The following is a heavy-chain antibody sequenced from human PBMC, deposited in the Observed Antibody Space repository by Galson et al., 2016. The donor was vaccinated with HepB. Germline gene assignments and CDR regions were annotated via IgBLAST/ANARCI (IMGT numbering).Heavy chain of an antibody. D-gene: IGHD2-15*01. V-gene: IGHV3-7*04. Sequence: SLRLSCAASGFTFSSNWMSWVRQAPGKGLEWVANIKQDGTEKYYVDSAKGRFTISRDNAKNTVYLQMNSLRAEDTAVYFCARDSGYCSYSNCKGDAFDLWGQGTMVTVSS. J-gene: IGHJ3*01. CDR1: GFTFSSNW. CDR2: IKQDGTEK. CDR3: ARDSGYCSYSNCKGDAFDL.